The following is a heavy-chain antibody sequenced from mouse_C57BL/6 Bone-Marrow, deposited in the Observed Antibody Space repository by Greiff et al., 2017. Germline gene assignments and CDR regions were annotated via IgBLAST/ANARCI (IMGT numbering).Heavy chain of an antibody. J-gene: IGHJ4*01. CDR3: AREGGCPRDY. Sequence: EVHLVESGGDLVKPGGSLKLSCAASGFTFSSYGMSWVRQTPDKRLEWVATISSGGSYTYYPDSVKGRFTISRDNAKNTLYLQLSSLKSEDTAMYYCAREGGCPRDYWGQGTSVSVSS. CDR1: GFTFSSYG. D-gene: IGHD6-1*01. CDR2: ISSGGSYT. V-gene: IGHV5-6*01.